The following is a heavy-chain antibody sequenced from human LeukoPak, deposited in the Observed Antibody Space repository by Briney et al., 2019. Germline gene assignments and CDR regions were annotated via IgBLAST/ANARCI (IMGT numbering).Heavy chain of an antibody. CDR2: ISGSGGST. CDR3: AKLGFYGSGGRNWFDP. D-gene: IGHD3-10*01. V-gene: IGHV3-23*01. CDR1: GLTFSSYA. Sequence: GGSLRLSCAASGLTFSSYAMSWVRQAPGKGLEWVSAISGSGGSTYYADSVKGRFTISRDNSKNTLYLQMYSLRAEDTAVYYCAKLGFYGSGGRNWFDPWGQGTLVTVSS. J-gene: IGHJ5*02.